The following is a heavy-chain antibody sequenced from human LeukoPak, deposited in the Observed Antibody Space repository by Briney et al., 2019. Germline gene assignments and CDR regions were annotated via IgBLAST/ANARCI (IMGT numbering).Heavy chain of an antibody. V-gene: IGHV3-11*04. CDR1: GFRFSDYY. J-gene: IGHJ4*02. CDR2: ISSSAATT. CDR3: ARDRGSTVTTVGY. Sequence: GGSLRLSCVTSGFRFSDYYMMWIRQAPGKGPEWVAHISSSAATTLYADSVKGRHTVSRDNAKNSLYLEMTSLRAEDTAVYYCARDRGSTVTTVGYWGQGTLVTVSS. D-gene: IGHD4-17*01.